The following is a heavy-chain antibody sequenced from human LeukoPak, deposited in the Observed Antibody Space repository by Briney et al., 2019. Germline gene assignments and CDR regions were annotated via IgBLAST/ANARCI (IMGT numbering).Heavy chain of an antibody. CDR1: EFTVSSNY. CDR3: ARDAAVAGEGGFDY. CDR2: LYSGGVT. D-gene: IGHD6-19*01. J-gene: IGHJ4*02. Sequence: GGSLRLSCAASEFTVSSNYMNWVRQAPGKGLEWVSVLYSGGVTSYAVSVKGRFTISRDNSKNTLYLQMSSLRAEDTAVYYCARDAAVAGEGGFDYWGQRALVTVSS. V-gene: IGHV3-53*01.